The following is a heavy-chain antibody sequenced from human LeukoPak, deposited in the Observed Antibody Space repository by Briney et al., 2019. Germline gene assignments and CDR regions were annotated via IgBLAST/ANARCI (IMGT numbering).Heavy chain of an antibody. D-gene: IGHD5-24*01. Sequence: GGSLRLSCAASGFTFSIYGMNWVRQAPGKGLEWVSGISPGGEITYYADSVKGRFTISRDNSKNTVSLQMHSLRAEDTATYYCAKDNGWLHYCHWGQGTLVTVSS. CDR2: ISPGGEIT. J-gene: IGHJ4*02. CDR1: GFTFSIYG. CDR3: AKDNGWLHYCH. V-gene: IGHV3-23*01.